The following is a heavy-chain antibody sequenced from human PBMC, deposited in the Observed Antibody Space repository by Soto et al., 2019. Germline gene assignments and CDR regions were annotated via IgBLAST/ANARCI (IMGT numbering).Heavy chain of an antibody. CDR3: AKPYTEYYFDY. Sequence: QVQLVESGGGVVQPGRSLRLSCAASGFTFSSYGMHWVRQAPGKGLEWVAVISYDGSNKYYADSVKGRFTISRDNSKNTLYLQMNSLSAEDTAVYYCAKPYTEYYFDYWGQGTLGTVSS. V-gene: IGHV3-30*18. D-gene: IGHD1-20*01. CDR2: ISYDGSNK. CDR1: GFTFSSYG. J-gene: IGHJ4*02.